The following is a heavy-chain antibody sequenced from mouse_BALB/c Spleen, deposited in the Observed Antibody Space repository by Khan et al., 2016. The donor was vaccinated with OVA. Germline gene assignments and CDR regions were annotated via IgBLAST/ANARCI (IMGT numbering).Heavy chain of an antibody. J-gene: IGHJ3*01. D-gene: IGHD1-1*01. CDR2: INPSTDYT. Sequence: QIQLVQSGAELAKPGDSVKMSCKASGYTFTSYWMHWVKQRPGQGLEWIGYINPSTDYTEYNQKFKDKTTLTADKSSNTAFMQLTCLTSEDSAVYYGTNHGSSSAWFTYWGQGTLLTVSA. CDR3: TNHGSSSAWFTY. V-gene: IGHV1-7*01. CDR1: GYTFTSYW.